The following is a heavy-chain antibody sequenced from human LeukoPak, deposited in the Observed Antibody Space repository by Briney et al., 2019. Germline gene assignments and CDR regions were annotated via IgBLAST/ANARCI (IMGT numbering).Heavy chain of an antibody. CDR1: GFTFRNYG. CDR3: ARDDCSTTICLAY. D-gene: IGHD2-2*01. CDR2: IWYDESKK. J-gene: IGHJ4*02. V-gene: IGHV3-33*01. Sequence: PGTSLRLSCETSGFTFRNYGMHRVRQAPGKGLDWVAVIWYDESKKYYADSVKGRFTISRDISKNTLYPQMNSLRAEDTAVYYCARDDCSTTICLAYWGQGTLVSVSS.